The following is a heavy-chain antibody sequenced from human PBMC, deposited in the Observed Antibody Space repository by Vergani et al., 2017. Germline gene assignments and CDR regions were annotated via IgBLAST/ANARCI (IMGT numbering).Heavy chain of an antibody. CDR3: ARQDIGSSDKYGMDV. CDR2: IYHSGST. J-gene: IGHJ6*02. V-gene: IGHV4-38-2*01. CDR1: GYSISSGYY. Sequence: QVQLQESGPGLVKPSETLSLTCAVSGYSISSGYYWGWIRQPPGKGLEWIGSIYHSGSTYYTPSLKSRVTISVDTSKNQFSLKLSSVTAADTAVYYCARQDIGSSDKYGMDVWGQGTTVTVSS. D-gene: IGHD2-2*01.